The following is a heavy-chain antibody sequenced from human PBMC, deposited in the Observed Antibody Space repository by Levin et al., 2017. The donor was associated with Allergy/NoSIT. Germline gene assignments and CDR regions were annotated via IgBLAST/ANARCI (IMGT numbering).Heavy chain of an antibody. V-gene: IGHV5-51*01. CDR2: IFPGDSDT. Sequence: PGESLKISCEASGYKFTSHWIGWVRQLPGKDLEWMGIIFPGDSDTKYNPSFEGHVSMSVDTSIRTAYLQWSSLRTSDTATYYCARHRAVVGTLEPFDLWGQGTKVTVSS. D-gene: IGHD6-19*01. CDR3: ARHRAVVGTLEPFDL. CDR1: GYKFTSHW. J-gene: IGHJ3*01.